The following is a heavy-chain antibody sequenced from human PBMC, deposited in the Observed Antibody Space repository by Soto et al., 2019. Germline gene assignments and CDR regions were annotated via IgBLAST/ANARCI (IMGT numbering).Heavy chain of an antibody. V-gene: IGHV3-30*18. CDR2: ISYDGSNK. Sequence: GWSLRLSCAASGFTFISYGMHWVRQAPGKGLEWVAVISYDGSNKYYADSVKGRFTSSRDNSKNTLYLQMNSLRAEDTAVYYCAKDKSSAFDPWGQGTLVTVSS. J-gene: IGHJ5*02. CDR3: AKDKSSAFDP. CDR1: GFTFISYG.